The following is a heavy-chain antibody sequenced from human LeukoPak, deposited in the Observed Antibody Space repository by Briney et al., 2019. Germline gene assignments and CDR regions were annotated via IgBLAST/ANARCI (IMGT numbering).Heavy chain of an antibody. CDR2: ISGSGGST. CDR3: ASCYSVFRWFDP. CDR1: GFTFSSYA. J-gene: IGHJ5*02. Sequence: PRGSLRLSCSASGFTFSSYAMSWVRQAPGKGLEWVSAISGSGGSTYYADSVKGRFTISRDNSKDTLYLQMNSLRAEDTAVYYCASCYSVFRWFDPWGQGTLVTVSS. V-gene: IGHV3-23*01. D-gene: IGHD2-21*01.